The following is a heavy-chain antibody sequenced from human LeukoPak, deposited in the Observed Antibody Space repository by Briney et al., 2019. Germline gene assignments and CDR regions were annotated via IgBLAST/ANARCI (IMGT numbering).Heavy chain of an antibody. Sequence: SVKVSCKASGGTFISYAISWVRQAPGQGLEWMGGIIPIFGTANYAQKFQGRVTITADESTSTAYMELSSLRSEDTAVYYCARDHITIFGVVYYFDDWGQGTLVTVSS. CDR1: GGTFISYA. CDR3: ARDHITIFGVVYYFDD. V-gene: IGHV1-69*01. CDR2: IIPIFGTA. D-gene: IGHD3-3*01. J-gene: IGHJ4*02.